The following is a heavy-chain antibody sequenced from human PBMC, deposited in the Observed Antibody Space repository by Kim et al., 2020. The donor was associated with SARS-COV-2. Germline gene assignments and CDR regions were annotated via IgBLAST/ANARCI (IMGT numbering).Heavy chain of an antibody. Sequence: ASVKVSCKASGYTFTGYYMHWVRQAPGQGLEWMGWINPNSGGTNYAQKFQGRVTMTRDTSISTAYMELSRLRSDDTAVYYCARDEVLWFGESHGMDVWGQGTTVTVSS. D-gene: IGHD3-10*01. J-gene: IGHJ6*02. CDR3: ARDEVLWFGESHGMDV. CDR2: INPNSGGT. V-gene: IGHV1-2*02. CDR1: GYTFTGYY.